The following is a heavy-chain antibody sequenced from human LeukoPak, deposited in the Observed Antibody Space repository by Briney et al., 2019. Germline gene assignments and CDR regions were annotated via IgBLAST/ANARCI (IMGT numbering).Heavy chain of an antibody. J-gene: IGHJ4*02. Sequence: SETLSLTCTVSGGSLSSYYWSWIRQPAGKGLEWIGRIYTSGSTNYNPSLQSRVTMSVDTSKNQFSLKLSSVTAADTAVYYCARGTPNQLLYHPFDYWGQGTLVTVSS. V-gene: IGHV4-4*07. CDR2: IYTSGST. D-gene: IGHD2-2*02. CDR1: GGSLSSYY. CDR3: ARGTPNQLLYHPFDY.